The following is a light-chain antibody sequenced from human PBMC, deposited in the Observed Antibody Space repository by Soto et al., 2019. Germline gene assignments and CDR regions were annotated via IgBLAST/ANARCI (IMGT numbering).Light chain of an antibody. Sequence: EIVMTQSPATLSVSPGERVTLSCRASQSVSSSYLAWYQQKPGQAPRLLIYGASSRETGIQDRFSGSGAGTAFTRTISRLEPEDFAVAYCQQYGSSPLTFGGGTKVDIK. CDR2: GAS. J-gene: IGKJ4*01. CDR1: QSVSSSY. CDR3: QQYGSSPLT. V-gene: IGKV3-20*01.